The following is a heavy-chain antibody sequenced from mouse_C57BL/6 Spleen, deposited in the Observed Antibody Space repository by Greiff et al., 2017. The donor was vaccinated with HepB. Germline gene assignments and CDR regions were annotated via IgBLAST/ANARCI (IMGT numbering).Heavy chain of an antibody. J-gene: IGHJ4*01. V-gene: IGHV1-55*01. Sequence: VQLQQPGAELVKPGASVKISCKASGYTFTSYWITWVKQRPGQGLEWIGDIYPGSGSTNYNEKFKSKATLTVDTSSSTAYMQLSSLTSEDSAVYYCASGSSPYAMDYWGQGTSVTVSS. CDR1: GYTFTSYW. CDR2: IYPGSGST. CDR3: ASGSSPYAMDY. D-gene: IGHD1-1*01.